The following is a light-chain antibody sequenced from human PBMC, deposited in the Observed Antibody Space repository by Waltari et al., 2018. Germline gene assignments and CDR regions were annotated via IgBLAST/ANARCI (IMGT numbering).Light chain of an antibody. CDR1: SSDVGGYRY. CDR2: DVS. CDR3: SSFTSKSTWV. Sequence: QSALTQPASVSGSPGQSITISCTGTSSDVGGYRYVSWYQQQPDKAPKLLIYDVSNRALGVSNRCSGSKSGNTASLTISGLQAEDESDYYCSSFTSKSTWVFGGGTKLTVL. V-gene: IGLV2-14*03. J-gene: IGLJ3*02.